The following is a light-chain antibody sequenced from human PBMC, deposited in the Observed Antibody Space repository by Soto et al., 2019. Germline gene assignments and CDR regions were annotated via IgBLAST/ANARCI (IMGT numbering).Light chain of an antibody. V-gene: IGKV1-39*01. CDR2: AAS. J-gene: IGKJ1*01. CDR1: QSISSY. CDR3: QQSYSTLWT. Sequence: DIQMTQSPSSLSASVGDRVTITCRASQSISSYLNWYQQKPGKTPKLLIYAASSLQSGVPSRFSGSGPGTDFTLTISSLQPEDFATYYCQQSYSTLWTFGQGTKVDIK.